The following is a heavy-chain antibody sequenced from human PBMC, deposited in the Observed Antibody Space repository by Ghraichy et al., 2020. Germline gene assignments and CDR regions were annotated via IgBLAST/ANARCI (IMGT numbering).Heavy chain of an antibody. J-gene: IGHJ6*02. Sequence: SETLPLTCTVSGGSINNYYWSWIRQPPGKGLEWIGFIYYSGGANYNPSLKSRATISVDASMTQFSLRLSSVTAADTAVYYCARDRAAFGPGGMDVWGQGTPATVSS. CDR1: GGSINNYY. V-gene: IGHV4-59*01. D-gene: IGHD3-16*01. CDR3: ARDRAAFGPGGMDV. CDR2: IYYSGGA.